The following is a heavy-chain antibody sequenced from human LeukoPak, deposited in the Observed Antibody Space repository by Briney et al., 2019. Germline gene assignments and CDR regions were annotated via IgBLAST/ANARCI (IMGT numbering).Heavy chain of an antibody. CDR2: IYYSGST. CDR1: GGSIRSYY. Sequence: SETLSLTCTVSGGSIRSYYWSWIRQPPGKGLEWIGYIYYSGSTNYNPSLKSRVTISADTSKNQFSLKLSSVTAADTAVYYCARHDAAAYRGYFDYWGQGTLVTVSS. V-gene: IGHV4-59*08. J-gene: IGHJ4*02. CDR3: ARHDAAAYRGYFDY. D-gene: IGHD6-13*01.